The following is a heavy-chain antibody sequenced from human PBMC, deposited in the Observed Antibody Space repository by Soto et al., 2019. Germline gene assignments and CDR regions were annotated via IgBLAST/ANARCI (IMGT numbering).Heavy chain of an antibody. CDR1: GDTFTTYY. CDR2: INPNSGNI. CDR3: ARGRASGSYYLLDY. J-gene: IGHJ4*02. Sequence: SVKVSCNASGDTFTTYYINWVRQATGHGLEWMGWINPNSGNIGYAQRFQGRVTMTRDTAIRTAYMEVSSLRSDDTAVYYCARGRASGSYYLLDYWGQGTLVTVSS. V-gene: IGHV1-8*01. D-gene: IGHD3-10*01.